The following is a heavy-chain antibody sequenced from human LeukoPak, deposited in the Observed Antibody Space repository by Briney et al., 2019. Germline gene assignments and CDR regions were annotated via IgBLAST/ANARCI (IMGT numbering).Heavy chain of an antibody. V-gene: IGHV4-34*01. Sequence: PSETLSLTCAVYGGSFSGYYWSWIRQPPGKGLEWIGEINHSGSTNYNPSLKSRVTISVDTSKNQFSLKLSSVTAADTAVYYCARVPGMAPLDYWGQGTLVTVSS. CDR2: INHSGST. J-gene: IGHJ4*02. D-gene: IGHD1-14*01. CDR3: ARVPGMAPLDY. CDR1: GGSFSGYY.